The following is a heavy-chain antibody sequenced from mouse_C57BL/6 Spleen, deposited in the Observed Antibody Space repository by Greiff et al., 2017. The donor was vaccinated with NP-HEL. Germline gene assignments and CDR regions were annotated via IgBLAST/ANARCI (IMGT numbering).Heavy chain of an antibody. CDR1: GYAFSSYW. D-gene: IGHD2-4*01. V-gene: IGHV1-80*01. J-gene: IGHJ3*01. Sequence: QVQLQQSGAELVKPGASVKISCKASGYAFSSYWMNWVKRRPGKGLEWIGQIYPGDGDTNYNGKFKGKATLTADKSSSTAYMQLSSLTSEDSAVDFCARPYDYETPFAYWGKGTLVTVAA. CDR2: IYPGDGDT. CDR3: ARPYDYETPFAY.